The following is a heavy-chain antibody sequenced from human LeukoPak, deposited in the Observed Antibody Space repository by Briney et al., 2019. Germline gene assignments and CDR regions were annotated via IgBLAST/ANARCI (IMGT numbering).Heavy chain of an antibody. J-gene: IGHJ6*02. CDR3: AKEYSSSWYNYYYYGMDV. Sequence: GGSPRLSCAASGFTFSSYAMSWVRQAPGKGLEWVSAISGSGGSTYYADSVKGRFTISRDNSKNTLYLQMNSLRAEDTAVYYCAKEYSSSWYNYYYYGMDVWGQGTTVTVSS. V-gene: IGHV3-23*01. CDR1: GFTFSSYA. CDR2: ISGSGGST. D-gene: IGHD6-13*01.